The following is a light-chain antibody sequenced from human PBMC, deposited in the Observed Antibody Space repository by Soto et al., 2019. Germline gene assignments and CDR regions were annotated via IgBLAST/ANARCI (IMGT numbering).Light chain of an antibody. CDR2: EVS. Sequence: WYQQHPGKAPKLMIYEVSNRPSGVSNRFSGSKSGTSASLAITGLQAEDEADYYCQSYDNSLSVYVFGTGTKVTVL. V-gene: IGLV2-14*01. J-gene: IGLJ1*01. CDR3: QSYDNSLSVYV.